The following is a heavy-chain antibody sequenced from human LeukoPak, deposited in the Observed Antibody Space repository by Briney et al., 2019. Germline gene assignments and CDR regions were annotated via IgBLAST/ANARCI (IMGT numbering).Heavy chain of an antibody. V-gene: IGHV4-34*01. CDR2: INHSGST. CDR3: ATIGYCSSTSCYKWFDP. Sequence: PSETLSLTCAVYGGSFSGYYWSWIRQPPGKGLEWFGEINHSGSTNYNPSLKSRVTISVDTSKNQFSLKLSSVTAADTAVYYCATIGYCSSTSCYKWFDPWGQGTLVTVSS. CDR1: GGSFSGYY. J-gene: IGHJ5*02. D-gene: IGHD2-2*02.